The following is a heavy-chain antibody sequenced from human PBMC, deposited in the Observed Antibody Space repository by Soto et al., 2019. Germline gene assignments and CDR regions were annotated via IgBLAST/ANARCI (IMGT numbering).Heavy chain of an antibody. D-gene: IGHD3-3*01. J-gene: IGHJ5*02. CDR1: GFTFSSYW. V-gene: IGHV3-74*01. CDR3: ARVLGCVSNYDFWSGYYRCAGWFDP. Sequence: GGSLRLSCAASGFTFSSYWMHWVRQAPGKGLVWVSRINSDGSSTSYADSVKGRFTISRDNAKNTLYLQMNSLRAEDTAVYYCARVLGCVSNYDFWSGYYRCAGWFDPWGQGTLVTVSS. CDR2: INSDGSST.